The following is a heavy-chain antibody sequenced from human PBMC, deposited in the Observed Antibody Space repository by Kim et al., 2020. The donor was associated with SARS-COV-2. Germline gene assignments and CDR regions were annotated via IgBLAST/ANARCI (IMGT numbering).Heavy chain of an antibody. V-gene: IGHV4-39*07. CDR1: GGSISSSSYY. J-gene: IGHJ4*02. CDR2: IYYSGST. Sequence: SETLSLTCTVSGGSISSSSYYWGWIRQPPGKGLEWIGSIYYSGSTYYNPSLKSRVTISVDTSKNQFSLKLSSVTAADTAVYYCARGVYLQFRNFDYWGQGTLVTVSS. CDR3: ARGVYLQFRNFDY. D-gene: IGHD6-6*01.